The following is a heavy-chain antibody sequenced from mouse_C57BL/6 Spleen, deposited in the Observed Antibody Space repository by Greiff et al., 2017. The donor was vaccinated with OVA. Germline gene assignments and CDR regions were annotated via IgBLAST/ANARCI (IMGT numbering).Heavy chain of an antibody. CDR1: GFTFRSYA. CDR3: ARDHDCFDY. Sequence: EVMLVESGGGLVKPGGSLKLSCAASGFTFRSYAMSWVRQTPEKRLEWVATISDGGSYTYYPDNVKGRFTISRDNAKNNLYLQMSHLKSEDTAMYYCARDHDCFDYWGQGTTLTVSS. CDR2: ISDGGSYT. J-gene: IGHJ2*01. D-gene: IGHD2-4*01. V-gene: IGHV5-4*01.